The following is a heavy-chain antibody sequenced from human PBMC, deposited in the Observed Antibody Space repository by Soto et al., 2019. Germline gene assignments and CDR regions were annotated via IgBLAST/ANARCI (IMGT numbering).Heavy chain of an antibody. CDR3: TRDQGGSYDSWFDP. J-gene: IGHJ5*02. Sequence: DVQVEESGGGLVKPGGSLRLACNFSFSMYSMDWVRQAPGKGLEWVASISSGSDYIKYADSVKGRFTISRDNTKNSVSLQMSSLRVEDTAMYYCTRDQGGSYDSWFDPWGRGTLVNVSS. CDR1: FSMYS. D-gene: IGHD1-26*01. V-gene: IGHV3-21*06. CDR2: ISSGSDYI.